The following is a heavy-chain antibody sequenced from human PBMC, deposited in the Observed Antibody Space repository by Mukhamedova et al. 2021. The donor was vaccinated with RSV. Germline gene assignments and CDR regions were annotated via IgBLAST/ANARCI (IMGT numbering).Heavy chain of an antibody. Sequence: EWVANIKQDESQKYFVDSVKGRFTISRDNAKNSLYLQMNSLRAEDTAVYYCARGSMRTAFDICGQGTMVTVSS. V-gene: IGHV3-7*01. CDR3: ARGSMRTAFDI. D-gene: IGHD2/OR15-2a*01. CDR2: IKQDESQK. J-gene: IGHJ3*02.